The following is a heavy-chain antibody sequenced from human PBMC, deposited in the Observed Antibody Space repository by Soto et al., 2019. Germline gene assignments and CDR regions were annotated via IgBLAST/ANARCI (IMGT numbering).Heavy chain of an antibody. CDR2: ISYDGSNK. CDR3: ARDDFGDYCFDD. J-gene: IGHJ4*02. V-gene: IGHV3-30-3*01. Sequence: GESLKISCAASGFTFSSYDMHWVRQAPGKGLEWVAGISYDGSNKYYAESVKARFTISRDNSKNTLYLQMNSLRPEDTAVYYCARDDFGDYCFDDWGQGTLVTVSS. D-gene: IGHD4-17*01. CDR1: GFTFSSYD.